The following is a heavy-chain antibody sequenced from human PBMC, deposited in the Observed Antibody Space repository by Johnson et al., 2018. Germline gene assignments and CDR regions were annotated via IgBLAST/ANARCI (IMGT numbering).Heavy chain of an antibody. J-gene: IGHJ6*02. D-gene: IGHD1-14*01. Sequence: QVQLVQSGGGVVQPGRSLRLSCEASGFTFSSFGMHWVRQAPGKGLEWVAVISYDGNNKYYADSVKGRFTLSRDNVKNTVFLQMNSLRPEDTAVYYCAKDMSDVAITSYHYYYGMDVRGQGTTVTVSS. CDR3: AKDMSDVAITSYHYYYGMDV. CDR2: ISYDGNNK. CDR1: GFTFSSFG. V-gene: IGHV3-30*18.